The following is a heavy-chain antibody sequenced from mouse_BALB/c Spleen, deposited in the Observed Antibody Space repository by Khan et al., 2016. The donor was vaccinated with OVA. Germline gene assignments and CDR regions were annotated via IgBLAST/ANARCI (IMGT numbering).Heavy chain of an antibody. CDR1: GFTFSSFV. J-gene: IGHJ3*01. V-gene: IGHV5-9-1*01. Sequence: EVELVESGGGLVEPGGSLKLSCAASGFTFSSFVMSWVRQTPEKRLEWVATISSAATYTYYPDSVKGRFTISRVNAKNTLYLQMNSLRSDDTAIYYCANGNYGWFAYWGQGTLVTVST. CDR2: ISSAATYT. D-gene: IGHD2-1*01. CDR3: ANGNYGWFAY.